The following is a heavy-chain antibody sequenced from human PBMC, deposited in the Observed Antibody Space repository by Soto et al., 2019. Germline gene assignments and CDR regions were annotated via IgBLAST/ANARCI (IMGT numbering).Heavy chain of an antibody. V-gene: IGHV4-30-2*01. CDR3: ARGGRGYSYGSFDY. CDR1: GGSISSGGYS. Sequence: PSETLSRTCAVSGGSISSGGYSWSWIRQPPGKGLEWIGYIYHSGSTYYNPSLKSRVTISVDRSKNQFSLKLSSVTAADTAVYYCARGGRGYSYGSFDYWGQGTLVTVSS. J-gene: IGHJ4*02. CDR2: IYHSGST. D-gene: IGHD5-18*01.